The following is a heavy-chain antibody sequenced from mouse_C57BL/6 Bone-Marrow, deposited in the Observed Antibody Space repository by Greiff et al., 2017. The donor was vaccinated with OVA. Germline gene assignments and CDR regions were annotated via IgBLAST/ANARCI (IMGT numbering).Heavy chain of an antibody. D-gene: IGHD2-10*01. V-gene: IGHV1-55*01. CDR2: IYPGSGST. CDR1: GYTFTSYW. CDR3: ARGGAYYPSYFDY. J-gene: IGHJ2*01. Sequence: VKLMESGAELVKPGASVKMSCKASGYTFTSYWITWVKQRPGQGLEWIGDIYPGSGSTNYNEKFKSKATLTVDTSSSTAYMQLSSLTSEDSAVYYCARGGAYYPSYFDYWGQGTTLTVSS.